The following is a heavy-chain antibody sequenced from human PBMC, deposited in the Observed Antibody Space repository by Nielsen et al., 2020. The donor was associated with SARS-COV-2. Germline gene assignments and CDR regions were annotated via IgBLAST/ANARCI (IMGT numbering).Heavy chain of an antibody. D-gene: IGHD2-15*01. V-gene: IGHV5-10-1*01. CDR2: IDPSDSYT. CDR1: GYTFSNYW. Sequence: GESLKISCKASGYTFSNYWISWVRQMPGKGLEWMGRIDPSDSYTNYSPSFQGHVTISTDKSISTAYLQWSSLKASDTAMYYCARHHCSGGSCFLVGWFDTWGQGTLVTVSA. J-gene: IGHJ5*02. CDR3: ARHHCSGGSCFLVGWFDT.